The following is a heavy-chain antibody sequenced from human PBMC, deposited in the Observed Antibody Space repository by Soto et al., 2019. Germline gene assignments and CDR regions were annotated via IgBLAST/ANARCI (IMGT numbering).Heavy chain of an antibody. J-gene: IGHJ6*02. CDR1: GGSISSYY. CDR2: IYYSGST. D-gene: IGHD2-15*01. Sequence: SETLSLTCTVSGGSISSYYWSWIRQPPGKGLEWIGYIYYSGSTNYNPSLKSRVTISVDTSKNQFSLKLSSVTAADTAVYYCARARMSDYCSGRSCFRNYYYYYGMDVWGQGTTVTVSS. V-gene: IGHV4-59*01. CDR3: ARARMSDYCSGRSCFRNYYYYYGMDV.